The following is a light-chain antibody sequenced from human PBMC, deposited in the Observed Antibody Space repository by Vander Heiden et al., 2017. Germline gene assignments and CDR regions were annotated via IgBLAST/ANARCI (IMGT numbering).Light chain of an antibody. CDR3: LQALETWT. V-gene: IGKV2-28*01. Sequence: DIVMTQSPFSLTVTPGEPASISCRSSQSLLHSNGYNYVDWYLQKPGQSQQLLIYLGSNRASGVPDRFSGSGSGTYFTLKISRVEAEDVGIYYCLQALETWTFGQGTKVEIK. CDR1: QSLLHSNGYNY. CDR2: LGS. J-gene: IGKJ1*01.